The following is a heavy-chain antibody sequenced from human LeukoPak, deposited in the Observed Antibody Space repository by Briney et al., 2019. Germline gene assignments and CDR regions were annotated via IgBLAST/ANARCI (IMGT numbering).Heavy chain of an antibody. CDR2: ISSSGRTI. Sequence: GGSLRLTCAVSGFTFSSYEMNWVRQAPGKGLEWVSYISSSGRTIYYADSVKGRFTISRDSAKNSLYLQMISLRVEDTAVYYCARRAIAEGFDYWGQGTLVTVSS. V-gene: IGHV3-48*03. CDR1: GFTFSSYE. D-gene: IGHD6-13*01. CDR3: ARRAIAEGFDY. J-gene: IGHJ4*02.